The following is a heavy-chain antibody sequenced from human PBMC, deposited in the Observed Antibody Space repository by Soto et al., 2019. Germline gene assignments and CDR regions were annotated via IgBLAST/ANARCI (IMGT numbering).Heavy chain of an antibody. Sequence: GASVKVSCKASGYTFTGYYMHWVRQAPGQGLEWMGWINPNSGGTNYAQKFQGWVTMTRDTSISTAYMELSRLRSDDTAVYYCARGRCASGDSCYRETNWFDPWGQGTLVTVSS. V-gene: IGHV1-2*04. CDR1: GYTFTGYY. CDR2: INPNSGGT. J-gene: IGHJ5*02. CDR3: ARGRCASGDSCYRETNWFDP. D-gene: IGHD2-15*01.